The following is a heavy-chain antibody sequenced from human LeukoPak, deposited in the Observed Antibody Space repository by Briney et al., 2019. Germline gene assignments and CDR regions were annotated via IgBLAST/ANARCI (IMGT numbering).Heavy chain of an antibody. Sequence: GASVKVSCKASGVTFSSYAISWVRQAPGQGLEWMGGIIPIFGTANYAQKFQGRVTITADESTSTVYMELSSLRSEDTAVYYCARVGGGSFGVENPNPPYYYYGMDVWGQGTTVTVSS. D-gene: IGHD3-3*01. CDR2: IIPIFGTA. CDR3: ARVGGGSFGVENPNPPYYYYGMDV. J-gene: IGHJ6*02. CDR1: GVTFSSYA. V-gene: IGHV1-69*13.